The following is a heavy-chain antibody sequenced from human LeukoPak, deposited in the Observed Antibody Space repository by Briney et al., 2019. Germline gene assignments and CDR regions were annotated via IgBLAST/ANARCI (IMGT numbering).Heavy chain of an antibody. CDR2: INPNSGGT. CDR1: GYTFTGYY. CDR3: ARRGIAAAGIDY. D-gene: IGHD6-13*01. J-gene: IGHJ4*02. V-gene: IGHV1-2*02. Sequence: ASVKVSCKASGYTFTGYYMHWVRHAPGQGLEWMGWINPNSGGTNYAQKFQGRVTMTRDTSISTAYMELSRLRSDDTAVYYCARRGIAAAGIDYWGQGTLVTVSS.